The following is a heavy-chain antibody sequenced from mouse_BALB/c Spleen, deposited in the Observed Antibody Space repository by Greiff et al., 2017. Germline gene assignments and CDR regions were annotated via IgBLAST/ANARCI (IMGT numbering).Heavy chain of an antibody. D-gene: IGHD1-1*01. CDR1: GFTFSDYY. Sequence: DVMLVESGGGLVKPGGSLKLSCAASGFTFSDYYMYWVRQTPEKRLEWVATISDGGSYTYYPDSVKGRFTISRDNAKNNLYLQMSSLKSEDTAMYYCARYYYGSSPYYFDYWGQGTTLTVSS. CDR3: ARYYYGSSPYYFDY. J-gene: IGHJ2*01. CDR2: ISDGGSYT. V-gene: IGHV5-4*02.